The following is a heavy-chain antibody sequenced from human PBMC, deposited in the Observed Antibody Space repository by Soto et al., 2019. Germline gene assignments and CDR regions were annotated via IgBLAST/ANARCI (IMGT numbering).Heavy chain of an antibody. CDR3: ARDQVDSSDYSPLRIVIVAFDI. CDR2: IIPIFGKA. J-gene: IGHJ3*02. Sequence: QVQLVQSGAEVKKPGSSVKVSCQASGGTFSNYAISWVRQAPGQGLEWMGGIIPIFGKANYAQKFQGRVTITADESTSTADMELSSLRSEDTAVYYCARDQVDSSDYSPLRIVIVAFDIWGQGTMVTGSS. D-gene: IGHD3-22*01. CDR1: GGTFSNYA. V-gene: IGHV1-69*01.